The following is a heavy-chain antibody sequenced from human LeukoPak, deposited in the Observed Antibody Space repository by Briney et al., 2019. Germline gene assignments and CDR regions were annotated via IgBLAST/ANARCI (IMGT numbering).Heavy chain of an antibody. V-gene: IGHV3-30-3*01. CDR3: ARGMIRYSGYEGSFDY. Sequence: GGSLRLSCAASGFTFSSYAIHWVRQAPGKGLEWVAVISYDGSNKYCADSVKGRFSISRDNSKNTLYLQMNSLRVEDTAVYYCARGMIRYSGYEGSFDYWGQGTLVTVSS. CDR2: ISYDGSNK. CDR1: GFTFSSYA. D-gene: IGHD5-12*01. J-gene: IGHJ4*02.